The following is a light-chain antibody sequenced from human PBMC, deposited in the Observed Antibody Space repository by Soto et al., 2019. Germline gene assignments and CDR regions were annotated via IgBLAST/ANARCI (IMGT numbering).Light chain of an antibody. J-gene: IGKJ4*01. CDR2: AAS. CDR1: QSISSH. CDR3: QQSYSGPLT. Sequence: DIQMTQSPSSLSASVGDRVTITCRASQSISSHLNWYQQKPGKAPKVLIYAASSLQSGVPSRFSGIGSGTDFTLSISSLQPEDFATYYCQQSYSGPLTFGGGTKVDIK. V-gene: IGKV1-39*01.